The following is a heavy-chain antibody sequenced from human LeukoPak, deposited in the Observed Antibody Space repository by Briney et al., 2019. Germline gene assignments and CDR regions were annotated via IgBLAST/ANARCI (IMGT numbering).Heavy chain of an antibody. D-gene: IGHD1-26*01. Sequence: GGSLRLSCAASGFTVSSNYMSWVRQAPGKGLEWVSVIYSGGSTYYADSVKGRFTISRDNSKNTLYLQMNSLRAEDTAVYYCARSEGGEPYYFDYWGQGTLVTVSS. V-gene: IGHV3-53*01. J-gene: IGHJ4*02. CDR1: GFTVSSNY. CDR2: IYSGGST. CDR3: ARSEGGEPYYFDY.